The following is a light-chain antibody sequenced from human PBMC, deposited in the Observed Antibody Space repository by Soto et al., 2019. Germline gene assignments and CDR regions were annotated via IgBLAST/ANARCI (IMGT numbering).Light chain of an antibody. Sequence: EIVLTQSPFTLSFSPVERSTLSFIASQTVSSARLAWFQQKPGQAPRLLIYGASSRAPGIPDRFSGSGSETDFTLTITRLESEDFAVYSCHQYGSSPWTFGQGTKVDIK. CDR3: HQYGSSPWT. V-gene: IGKV3-20*01. CDR1: QTVSSAR. J-gene: IGKJ1*01. CDR2: GAS.